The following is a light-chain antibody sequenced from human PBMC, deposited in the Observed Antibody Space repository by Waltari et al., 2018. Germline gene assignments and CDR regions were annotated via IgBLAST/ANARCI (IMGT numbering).Light chain of an antibody. V-gene: IGLV2-14*03. CDR2: DVS. J-gene: IGLJ3*02. CDR3: SSYTSSSSV. Sequence: QSALTQPASVSGSPGQSITISCTGTSSDVGGYNYVSWYQQHPGKAPKLMSYDVSNRPCGGANRYSVAKSGNTASLTISGLQAEDEADYYCSSYTSSSSVFGGGTKLTVL. CDR1: SSDVGGYNY.